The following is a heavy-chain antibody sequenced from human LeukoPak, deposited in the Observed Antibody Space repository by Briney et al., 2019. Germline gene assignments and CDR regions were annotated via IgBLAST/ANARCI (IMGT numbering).Heavy chain of an antibody. Sequence: SETLSLTCTVSGGSVSSGGYYWSWIRQPPGKGLEWIGYIFHSGTTYHNPSLWGRVTISIDNSKNQFSLKLSSVTAADTAVYYCARDGYSGYDIDYWGQGTLVTVSS. V-gene: IGHV4-30-2*01. CDR3: ARDGYSGYDIDY. D-gene: IGHD5-12*01. J-gene: IGHJ4*02. CDR2: IFHSGTT. CDR1: GGSVSSGGYY.